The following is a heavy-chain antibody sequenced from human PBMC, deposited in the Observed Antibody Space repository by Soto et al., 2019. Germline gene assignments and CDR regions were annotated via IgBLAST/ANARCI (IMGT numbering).Heavy chain of an antibody. CDR3: ARGPSADKVDY. J-gene: IGHJ4*02. CDR1: GGSISSGDYY. V-gene: IGHV4-30-4*01. Sequence: QVQLQESGPGLVKPSQNLSLTCTVSGGSISSGDYYWSWIRQPPGKGLEWIGHIYNSGSTYNNPSLQSRVTISVDTSENQFSLNLNSVTAADTAVYYCARGPSADKVDYWGQGTLVTVSS. CDR2: IYNSGST.